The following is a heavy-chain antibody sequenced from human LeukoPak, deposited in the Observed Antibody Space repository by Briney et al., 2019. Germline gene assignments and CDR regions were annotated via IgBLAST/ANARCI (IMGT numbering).Heavy chain of an antibody. V-gene: IGHV1-46*01. J-gene: IGHJ4*02. CDR2: INPSGGST. CDR3: ARDQRYYDILTGYYRFDY. D-gene: IGHD3-9*01. Sequence: ASVKVSCKASGYTFTSYYMHWVRQAPGQGLEWMGIINPSGGSTTYAQKFQGRVTMTRDMSTSTVYMELSSLRSEDTAVYYCARDQRYYDILTGYYRFDYWGQGTLVTVSS. CDR1: GYTFTSYY.